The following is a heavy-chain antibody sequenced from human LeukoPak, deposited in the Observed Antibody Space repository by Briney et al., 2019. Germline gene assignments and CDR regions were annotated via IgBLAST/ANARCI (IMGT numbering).Heavy chain of an antibody. V-gene: IGHV3-23*01. CDR2: ISGSGGST. CDR1: GFTFSSYA. CDR3: AKGARYYDFWSGPPHYYYGMDV. J-gene: IGHJ6*02. D-gene: IGHD3-3*01. Sequence: GGSLRLSCAASGFTFSSYAVSWVRQAPGKGLEWVSAISGSGGSTYYADSVKGRFTISRDNSKNTLYLQMNSLRAEDTAVYYCAKGARYYDFWSGPPHYYYGMDVWGQGTTVTVSS.